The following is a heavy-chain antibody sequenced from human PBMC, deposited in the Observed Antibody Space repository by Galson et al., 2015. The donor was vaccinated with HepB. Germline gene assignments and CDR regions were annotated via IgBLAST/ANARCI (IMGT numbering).Heavy chain of an antibody. D-gene: IGHD4-17*01. J-gene: IGHJ4*02. Sequence: SLRLSCAASGFPFSNYIMHWVRQAPGKGLEWVAIIYYDGGNKYYADSVKGRFTISRDNSKNTLYLQMNSLRAEDTAIYYCASGRGAYPNYYFDYWGQGTLLTVSS. V-gene: IGHV3-33*08. CDR3: ASGRGAYPNYYFDY. CDR2: IYYDGGNK. CDR1: GFPFSNYI.